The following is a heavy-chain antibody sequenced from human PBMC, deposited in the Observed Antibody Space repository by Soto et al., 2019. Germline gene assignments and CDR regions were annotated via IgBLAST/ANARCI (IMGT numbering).Heavy chain of an antibody. D-gene: IGHD6-6*01. Sequence: QVQLVQSGAEVKKPGASVKVSCKASGYTFTSYDINWVRQATGQGLEWMGWMNPNCGNTGYAQKFQGRVTMTRNTSISTAYMELISLRSEDTAVYYCARGDSSSTQYYYYYMDVWGKGTTVTVSS. J-gene: IGHJ6*03. V-gene: IGHV1-8*01. CDR2: MNPNCGNT. CDR3: ARGDSSSTQYYYYYMDV. CDR1: GYTFTSYD.